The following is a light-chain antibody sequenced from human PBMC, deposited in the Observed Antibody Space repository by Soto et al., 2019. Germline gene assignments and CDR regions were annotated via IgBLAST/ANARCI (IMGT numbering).Light chain of an antibody. CDR1: NIGSKS. V-gene: IGLV3-21*02. CDR2: DDS. J-gene: IGLJ3*02. Sequence: SYEVTQPPSVSVAPGQTARITCGEDNIGSKSVHWYQQKPGQAPVLVVYDDSDRPSGIPERFSGSKSGNTATLTISRVEAWDEADYYCQVWDSGSDHWVFGGGTKLTVL. CDR3: QVWDSGSDHWV.